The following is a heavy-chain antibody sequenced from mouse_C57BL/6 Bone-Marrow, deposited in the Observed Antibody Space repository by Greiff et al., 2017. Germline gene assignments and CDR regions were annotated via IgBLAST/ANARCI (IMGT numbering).Heavy chain of an antibody. J-gene: IGHJ4*01. CDR3: ARPGGSSPYYYAMDY. V-gene: IGHV5-4*03. D-gene: IGHD1-1*01. CDR2: ISDGGSYT. CDR1: GFTFSSYA. Sequence: EVKVVESGGGLVKPGGSLKLSCAASGFTFSSYAMSWVRQTPEKRLEWVATISDGGSYTYYPDNVKGRFTISRDNAKNNLYLQMSHLKSEDTAMYYCARPGGSSPYYYAMDYGGQGTSVTVSS.